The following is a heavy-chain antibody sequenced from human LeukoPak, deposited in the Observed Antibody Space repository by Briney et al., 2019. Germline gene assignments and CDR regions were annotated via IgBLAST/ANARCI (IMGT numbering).Heavy chain of an antibody. CDR1: GGSISSYY. Sequence: ETLSLTCTISGGSISSYYWSWIRQPPGKGLEWVSAISGSGGSTYYADSVKGRFTISRDNSKNTLYLQMNSLRAEDTAVYYCAKDPILSGYDFWGQGTLVTVSS. D-gene: IGHD5-12*01. CDR3: AKDPILSGYDF. J-gene: IGHJ4*02. V-gene: IGHV3-23*01. CDR2: ISGSGGST.